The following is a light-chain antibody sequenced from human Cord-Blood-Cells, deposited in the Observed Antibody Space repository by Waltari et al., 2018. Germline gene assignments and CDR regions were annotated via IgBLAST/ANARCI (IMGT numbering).Light chain of an antibody. CDR3: QQSYSTPIT. Sequence: DIQMTQSQSSLSASVGDRDTITSRASQSISSYLNWYQQKPGKAPKLLIYDASSLQSGVPSRFSGSGSGTDFTLTISSLQPEDIATYYCQQSYSTPITFGQGTRLEIK. CDR1: QSISSY. CDR2: DAS. V-gene: IGKV1-39*01. J-gene: IGKJ5*01.